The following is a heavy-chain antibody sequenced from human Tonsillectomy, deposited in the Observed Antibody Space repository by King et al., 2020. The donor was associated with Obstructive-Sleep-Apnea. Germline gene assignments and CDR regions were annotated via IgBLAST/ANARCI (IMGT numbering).Heavy chain of an antibody. Sequence: VQLVECGAEVKKPGESLRISCKGSGYSFTSYWISWVRRMPGKGLEWMGRIDPSDSYTNYSPSFQGHVTISGDKSSSTAYLQWSSLKASDTAMYYCARQGYSSSWLNDYWGQGTLVTVSS. CDR3: ARQGYSSSWLNDY. D-gene: IGHD6-13*01. V-gene: IGHV5-10-1*03. CDR1: GYSFTSYW. CDR2: IDPSDSYT. J-gene: IGHJ4*02.